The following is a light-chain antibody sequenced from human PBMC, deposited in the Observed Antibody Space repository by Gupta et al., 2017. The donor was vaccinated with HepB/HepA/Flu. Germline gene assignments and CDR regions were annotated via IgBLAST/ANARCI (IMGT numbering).Light chain of an antibody. Sequence: QLVLTQSPSASASLGASVKLTCTLSSGHSSYAIAWHQQQPEKGPRYLMKLNSDGSHSKGDGIPDRFSGSSSGAERYLTISSLHSEDDADYYCQTWGTGIHVVFGGGTKLTVL. V-gene: IGLV4-69*01. CDR3: QTWGTGIHVV. CDR1: SGHSSYA. J-gene: IGLJ2*01. CDR2: LNSDGSH.